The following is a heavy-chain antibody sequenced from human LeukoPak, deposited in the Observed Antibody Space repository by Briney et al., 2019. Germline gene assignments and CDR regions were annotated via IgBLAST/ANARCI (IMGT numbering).Heavy chain of an antibody. CDR2: INPNSGGT. CDR3: ARDISHSSGYNYVWFDP. J-gene: IGHJ5*02. V-gene: IGHV1-2*02. Sequence: GASVKVPCKASGGTFTGYYMHWVRQAPGQGLEWMGWINPNSGGTNYAQKFHGRVTMTRDTSISTAYMELSRLRSDDTAVYYCARDISHSSGYNYVWFDPWGQGTLVTVSS. D-gene: IGHD3-22*01. CDR1: GGTFTGYY.